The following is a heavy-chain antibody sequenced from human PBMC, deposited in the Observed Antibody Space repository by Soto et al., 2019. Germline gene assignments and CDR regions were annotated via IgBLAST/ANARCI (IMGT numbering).Heavy chain of an antibody. D-gene: IGHD6-25*01. V-gene: IGHV4-30-4*01. Sequence: SETLSLTCTVSGGSVNSGNFYWTWIRQPPGKGLEWIGYIFYTGTTYYNPSLKSRLSISVDTSKNHFSLKLTSVTAADTAVYYCARLYIEADGPFIDDWGQGALVTVSS. CDR2: IFYTGTT. CDR3: ARLYIEADGPFIDD. CDR1: GGSVNSGNFY. J-gene: IGHJ4*02.